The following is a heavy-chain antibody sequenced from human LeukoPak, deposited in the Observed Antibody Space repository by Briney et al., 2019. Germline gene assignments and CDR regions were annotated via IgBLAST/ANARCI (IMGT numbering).Heavy chain of an antibody. CDR1: GFTFRTYA. CDR2: ISGSGGST. D-gene: IGHD6-19*01. V-gene: IGHV3-23*01. J-gene: IGHJ4*02. Sequence: PGGSLRLSCVASGFTFRTYAMSWVRQAPGKGLEWVSSISGSGGSTYYADSVKGRFTISRDNSKNTLYLQMHSLRAEDTAIYYCATPISVPDSGFDYWGQGTLVTVSS. CDR3: ATPISVPDSGFDY.